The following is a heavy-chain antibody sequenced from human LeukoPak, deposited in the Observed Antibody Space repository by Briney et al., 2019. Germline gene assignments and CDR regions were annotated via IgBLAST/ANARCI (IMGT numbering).Heavy chain of an antibody. CDR3: ARVGTYYRSLDS. V-gene: IGHV4-59*01. D-gene: IGHD3-10*01. Sequence: SETLSLTCTVSGGSISSYYWSWIRQPPGKGLEWIGYIYYSGSTNYSPSLKSRVTISVDTSKNQFSLKLSSVTAADTAVYYCARVGTYYRSLDSWGQGTLVTVSS. CDR2: IYYSGST. CDR1: GGSISSYY. J-gene: IGHJ4*02.